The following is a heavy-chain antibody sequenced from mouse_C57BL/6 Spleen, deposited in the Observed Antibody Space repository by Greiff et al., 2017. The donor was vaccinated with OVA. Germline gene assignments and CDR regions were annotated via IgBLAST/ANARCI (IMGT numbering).Heavy chain of an antibody. V-gene: IGHV5-17*01. J-gene: IGHJ4*01. Sequence: EVKLVESGGGLVKPGGSLKLSCAASGFTFSDYGMHWVRQAPEKGLEWVAYISSGSSTLYYADTVKGRFTISSDNAKNTLFLHMASLRSEDTAMYYCAWDSSYYDYDYYAMDYWGQGTSVTVSS. CDR3: AWDSSYYDYDYYAMDY. CDR2: ISSGSSTL. D-gene: IGHD2-4*01. CDR1: GFTFSDYG.